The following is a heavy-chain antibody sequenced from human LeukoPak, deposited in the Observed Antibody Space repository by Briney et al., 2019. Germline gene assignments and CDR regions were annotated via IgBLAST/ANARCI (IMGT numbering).Heavy chain of an antibody. Sequence: ASVKVSCKASGYTFTGYYMRWVRQAPGQGLEWLGWINPNSGGTNYAQKFQGRVTMTRDTSISTAYMELSRLRSDDTAVYYCASFNDYGDYVFDYWGQGTLVTVSS. J-gene: IGHJ4*02. CDR2: INPNSGGT. D-gene: IGHD4-17*01. V-gene: IGHV1-2*02. CDR3: ASFNDYGDYVFDY. CDR1: GYTFTGYY.